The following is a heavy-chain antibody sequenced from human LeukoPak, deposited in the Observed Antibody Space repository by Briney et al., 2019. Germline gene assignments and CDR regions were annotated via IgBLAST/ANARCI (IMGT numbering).Heavy chain of an antibody. Sequence: PSETLSLTCTVSGGSISGYYWSWIRQPAGKGLEWIGHIYTSGTTNYNPSLKSRVTMSIDTSKNQFSLKLSSVTAADTAVYYCAREGSSAYAWFDTWGQGTLVTVSS. V-gene: IGHV4-4*07. J-gene: IGHJ5*02. CDR1: GGSISGYY. CDR2: IYTSGTT. D-gene: IGHD3-22*01. CDR3: AREGSSAYAWFDT.